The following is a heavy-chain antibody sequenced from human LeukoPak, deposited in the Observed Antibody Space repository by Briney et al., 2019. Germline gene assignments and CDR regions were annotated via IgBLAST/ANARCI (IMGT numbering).Heavy chain of an antibody. CDR1: GGSISNYY. CDR3: VKKVAGVAWFDS. D-gene: IGHD7-27*01. V-gene: IGHV4-59*12. CDR2: IYYSGST. Sequence: SETLSLTCTVSGGSISNYYWNWIRQPPGKGLEWIGYIYYSGSTNYNPSLKSRVTISVDTSKNQFSLKLSSVTAVDTAVYYCVKKVAGVAWFDSWGQGTLVTVSS. J-gene: IGHJ5*01.